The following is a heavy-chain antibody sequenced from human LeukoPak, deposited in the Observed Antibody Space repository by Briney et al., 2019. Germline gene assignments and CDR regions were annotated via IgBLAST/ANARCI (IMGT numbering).Heavy chain of an antibody. V-gene: IGHV3-30*18. Sequence: GGSLRVSCAASGFTFSSYGMHWVRQAPGKGLEWVAVISYDGSNKYYADSVKGRFTISRDNSKNTLYLQMNSLRAEDTAVYYCAKEQEKVLWFGELLSFDYWGQGTLVTVSS. D-gene: IGHD3-10*01. CDR2: ISYDGSNK. CDR1: GFTFSSYG. CDR3: AKEQEKVLWFGELLSFDY. J-gene: IGHJ4*02.